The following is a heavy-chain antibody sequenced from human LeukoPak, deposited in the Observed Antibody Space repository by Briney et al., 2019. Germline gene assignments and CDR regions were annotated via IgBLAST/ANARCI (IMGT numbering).Heavy chain of an antibody. V-gene: IGHV3-48*01. J-gene: IGHJ3*02. D-gene: IGHD6-19*01. CDR2: ISSSSSTI. CDR1: GFTFSSYS. Sequence: PGGSLRLSCAASGFTFSSYSMNWVRQAPGKGLEWVSYISSSSSTIYYADSVKGRFTISRDNSKNTLYLQMNSLRAEDTAVYYCARAIAVDDAFDIWGQGTMVTVSS. CDR3: ARAIAVDDAFDI.